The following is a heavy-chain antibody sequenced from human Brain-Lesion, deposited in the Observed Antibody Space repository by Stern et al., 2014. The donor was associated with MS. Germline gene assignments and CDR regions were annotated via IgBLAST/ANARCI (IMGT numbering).Heavy chain of an antibody. V-gene: IGHV1-2*04. CDR1: GYTFTGFF. J-gene: IGHJ4*02. D-gene: IGHD2-15*01. CDR2: INPTTGVT. CDR3: ARGYPLFDN. Sequence: VQLLESGAEVKKPGASVKVSCTASGYTFTGFFLHWVRQAPGQGLEWVGWINPTTGVTKSAQKFQGWVTLTRDTSINTVYMELNRLKSDDTAVFYCARGYPLFDNWGQGTLVTVSS.